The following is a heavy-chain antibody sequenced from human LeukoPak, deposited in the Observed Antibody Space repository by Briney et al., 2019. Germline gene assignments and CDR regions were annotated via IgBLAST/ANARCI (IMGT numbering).Heavy chain of an antibody. D-gene: IGHD5-24*01. CDR1: GFTLSTYG. Sequence: PGGSLRLSCAASGFTLSTYGMHWVRQAPGKGLEWVAHIRDDGTNNYYADSVKGRFTITRDTSKNTQYLQMNSLRAEDTAVYYCAKDGGAYNYDYWGQGTLVTVSS. J-gene: IGHJ4*02. V-gene: IGHV3-30*02. CDR3: AKDGGAYNYDY. CDR2: IRDDGTNN.